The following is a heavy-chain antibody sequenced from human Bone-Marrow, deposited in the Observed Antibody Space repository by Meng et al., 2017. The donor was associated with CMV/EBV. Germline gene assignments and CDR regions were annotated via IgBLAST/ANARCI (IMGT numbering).Heavy chain of an antibody. V-gene: IGHV1-46*01. J-gene: IGHJ6*02. Sequence: ASVKVSCKASGYTFTSYYMHWVRQASGQGLEWMGIINPSGGSTSYAQKFQGRVTMTRDTSTSTVYMELSSLRSEDTAVYYCAGRALGYCSSTSCYGYYYYGMDVWVQGTTVTVSS. CDR3: AGRALGYCSSTSCYGYYYYGMDV. D-gene: IGHD2-2*01. CDR1: GYTFTSYY. CDR2: INPSGGST.